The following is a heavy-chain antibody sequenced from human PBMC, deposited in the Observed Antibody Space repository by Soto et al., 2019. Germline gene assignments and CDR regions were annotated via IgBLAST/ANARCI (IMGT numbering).Heavy chain of an antibody. V-gene: IGHV4-4*02. CDR1: GCSFTSNNW. J-gene: IGHJ4*02. CDR2: IYRTGST. D-gene: IGHD1-7*01. Sequence: PSETLSLTCAFSGCSFTSNNWWTWVRQPPGQGLEWIGEIYRTGSTNYNPSLKSRVTISLDKSENQFSLKVTSLTAADTAVYYCASRDPGTSVDYWGQGTLVTVS. CDR3: ASRDPGTSVDY.